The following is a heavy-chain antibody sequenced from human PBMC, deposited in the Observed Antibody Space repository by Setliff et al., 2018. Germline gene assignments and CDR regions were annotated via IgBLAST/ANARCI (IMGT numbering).Heavy chain of an antibody. CDR2: ISAYNGNT. CDR3: ARVSQCYYGSGSSSTVVDP. Sequence: ASVKVSCKASGYTFTSYGISWVRQAPGQGLEWMGWISAYNGNTNYAQKLQGRVTMTTDTSTSTAYMELRSLRSDDTAVYYCARVSQCYYGSGSSSTVVDPWGQGTLVTVSS. D-gene: IGHD3-10*01. CDR1: GYTFTSYG. V-gene: IGHV1-18*01. J-gene: IGHJ5*02.